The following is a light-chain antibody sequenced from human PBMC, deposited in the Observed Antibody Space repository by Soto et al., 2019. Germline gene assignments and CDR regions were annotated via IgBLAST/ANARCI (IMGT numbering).Light chain of an antibody. Sequence: QSVLTQPASVSGSPGQSITISCTGTSNDVGSYNLVSWYQQHPGKAPKLMIYEGSKRPSGVSNRFSGSKSGNTASLTISGLQAEDEADYYCCSYAGSSTLGVFGGGTKLTVL. CDR3: CSYAGSSTLGV. J-gene: IGLJ3*02. CDR2: EGS. CDR1: SNDVGSYNL. V-gene: IGLV2-23*01.